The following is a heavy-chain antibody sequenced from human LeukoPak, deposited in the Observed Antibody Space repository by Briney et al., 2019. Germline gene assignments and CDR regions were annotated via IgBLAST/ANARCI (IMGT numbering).Heavy chain of an antibody. CDR3: ARNWGSNDY. Sequence: PGGSLRLSCAASGFTFSNYWMNWVRQAPGKGLEWVANIKQDGSENYYVDSVKGRFTISRDNAKNSLFLQMNSLRAEGTAVYYCARNWGSNDYWGQGTLVTVSP. CDR2: IKQDGSEN. V-gene: IGHV3-7*04. D-gene: IGHD7-27*01. CDR1: GFTFSNYW. J-gene: IGHJ4*02.